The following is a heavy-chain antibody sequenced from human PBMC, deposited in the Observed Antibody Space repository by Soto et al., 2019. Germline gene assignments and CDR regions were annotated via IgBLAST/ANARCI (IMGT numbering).Heavy chain of an antibody. CDR1: GGSISSYY. D-gene: IGHD6-19*01. CDR3: ARAAVAGTGGWFDP. CDR2: IYYSGST. V-gene: IGHV4-59*01. Sequence: LSLTCTVSGGSISSYYWSWIRQPPGKGLEWIGYIYYSGSTNYNPSLKSRVTISVDTSKNQFSLKLSSVTAADTAVYYCARAAVAGTGGWFDPWGQGTLVTVSS. J-gene: IGHJ5*02.